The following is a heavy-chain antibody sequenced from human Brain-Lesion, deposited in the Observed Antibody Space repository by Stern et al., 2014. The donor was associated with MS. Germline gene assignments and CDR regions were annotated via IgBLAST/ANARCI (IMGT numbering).Heavy chain of an antibody. V-gene: IGHV4-4*02. CDR2: IYQSGSA. J-gene: IGHJ6*02. CDR1: GASISNTQW. Sequence: QVQLLQPGPGLVKPSGTLSLTCAVSGASISNTQWWTWVRQSPGKGLEWIGEIYQSGSANYNPSLRGRVTISVDRSKNSFSLKLNSVTAADTAVYYCARDPRRGGLSGYYHGMDVWGQGTTVTVSS. CDR3: ARDPRRGGLSGYYHGMDV. D-gene: IGHD3-10*01.